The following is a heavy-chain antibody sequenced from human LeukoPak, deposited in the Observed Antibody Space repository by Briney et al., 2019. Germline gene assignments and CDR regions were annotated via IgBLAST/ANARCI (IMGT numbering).Heavy chain of an antibody. CDR3: ARDRIVGAPYFDY. J-gene: IGHJ4*02. CDR1: GGTFSSYA. V-gene: IGHV1-69*01. CDR2: TIPIFGTA. D-gene: IGHD1-26*01. Sequence: SVKVSCKASGGTFSSYAISWVRQAPGQGLEWMGGTIPIFGTANYAQKFQGRVTITADESTSTAYMELSSLRSEDTAVYYCARDRIVGAPYFDYWGQGTLVTVSS.